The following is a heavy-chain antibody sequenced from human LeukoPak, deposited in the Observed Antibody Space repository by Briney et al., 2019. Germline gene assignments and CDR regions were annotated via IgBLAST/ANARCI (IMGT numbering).Heavy chain of an antibody. J-gene: IGHJ6*02. D-gene: IGHD6-19*01. CDR2: IRYDGSNK. Sequence: GGSLRLSCAASGFTFSSYGIHWVRQAPGKGLEWVAFIRYDGSNKYYADSVKGRFTISRDNSKNTLYLQMNSLRAEDTAVYYCARRYGWCYGMDVWGQGTTVTVSS. CDR3: ARRYGWCYGMDV. CDR1: GFTFSSYG. V-gene: IGHV3-30*02.